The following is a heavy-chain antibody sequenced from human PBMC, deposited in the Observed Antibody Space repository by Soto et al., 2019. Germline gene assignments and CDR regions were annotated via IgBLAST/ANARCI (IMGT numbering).Heavy chain of an antibody. CDR1: GYTFTSYD. CDR2: MNPNSGNT. V-gene: IGHV1-8*01. D-gene: IGHD2-2*01. J-gene: IGHJ6*02. Sequence: QVQLVQSGAEVKKPGASVKVSCKASGYTFTSYDINWVRQATGQGLEWMGWMNPNSGNTGYAQKFKGRVTMTRNTSIGTAYIEPSTQRSEATAVYYCGPETNQLPHYGMDSWGQGTTVTVS. CDR3: GPETNQLPHYGMDS.